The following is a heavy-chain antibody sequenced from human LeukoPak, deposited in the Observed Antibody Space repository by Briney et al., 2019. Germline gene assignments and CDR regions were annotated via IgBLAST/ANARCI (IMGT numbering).Heavy chain of an antibody. V-gene: IGHV3-48*04. D-gene: IGHD6-13*01. CDR1: AFSFSDYN. Sequence: GGSLRLSCAASAFSFSDYNMNWVRQAPGKGLEWVSYISSSGSTIYYADSVKGRFTISRDNAKNTLYLQMNSLRAEDTAVYYCAKGGSSWSEIDYWGQGTLVTVSS. CDR2: ISSSGSTI. J-gene: IGHJ4*02. CDR3: AKGGSSWSEIDY.